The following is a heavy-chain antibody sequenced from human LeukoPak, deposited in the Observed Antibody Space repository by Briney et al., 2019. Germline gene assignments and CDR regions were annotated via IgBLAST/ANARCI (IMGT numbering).Heavy chain of an antibody. CDR3: ARLGSGYSYFDY. CDR2: FYHSGST. J-gene: IGHJ4*02. CDR1: AYSIGSGYY. V-gene: IGHV4-38-2*01. Sequence: PETLSLTCAVSAYSIGSGYYWGWIRQPPGKGLEWIGSFYHSGSTYYNPSLKSRVTMSVDTSKNQFSLKVYSVTAADTAVYYCARLGSGYSYFDYWGQGTLVTVSS. D-gene: IGHD3-22*01.